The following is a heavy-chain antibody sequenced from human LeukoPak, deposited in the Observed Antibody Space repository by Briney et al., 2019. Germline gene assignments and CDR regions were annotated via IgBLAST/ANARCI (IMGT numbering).Heavy chain of an antibody. V-gene: IGHV3-21*04. J-gene: IGHJ4*02. CDR3: VKDSPPRYSGSPPAY. Sequence: GGSLRLSCVASGFTLSSYNIHWVRQAPGKGLEWVSTISSSSSDYKYYSDSVKGRFTISRDNADNSLYLQMNSLRADDTAVYYCVKDSPPRYSGSPPAYWGQGTLVTVSS. CDR2: ISSSSSDYK. CDR1: GFTLSSYN. D-gene: IGHD1-26*01.